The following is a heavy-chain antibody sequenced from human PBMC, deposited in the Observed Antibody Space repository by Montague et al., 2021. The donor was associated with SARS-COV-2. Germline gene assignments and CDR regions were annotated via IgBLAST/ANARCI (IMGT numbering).Heavy chain of an antibody. V-gene: IGHV4-4*08. Sequence: SETLSLTCTVSGVSVTDYYWSWIRQPPGKGLEWVGDVLCNKGTNFNPSLKSRVAISVDTSKNQFSLRLTSVTAADTAVYYCEGWHVSPKDGMDVWGQGTTVTVSS. CDR1: GVSVTDYY. J-gene: IGHJ6*02. CDR3: EGWHVSPKDGMDV. CDR2: VLCNKGT.